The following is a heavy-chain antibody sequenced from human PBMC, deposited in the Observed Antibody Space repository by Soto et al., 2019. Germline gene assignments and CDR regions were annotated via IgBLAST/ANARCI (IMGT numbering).Heavy chain of an antibody. D-gene: IGHD6-13*01. CDR3: AREAAKGSSSSDWFDP. V-gene: IGHV3-21*01. Sequence: GGSLRLSCAASGFTFSSHTMNWVRQAPGKGLEWVSSISSSSTYIYYADSLKGRFTISRDNAKNSLYLQMNSLRAEDTAVYYCAREAAKGSSSSDWFDPWGQGTLVTVSS. CDR1: GFTFSSHT. CDR2: ISSSSTYI. J-gene: IGHJ5*02.